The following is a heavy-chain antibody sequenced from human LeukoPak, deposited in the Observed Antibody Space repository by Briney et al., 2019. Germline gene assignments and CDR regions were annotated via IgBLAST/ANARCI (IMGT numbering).Heavy chain of an antibody. D-gene: IGHD3-9*01. CDR3: ARESALRYFDWLSLGPYYFDY. Sequence: ASVKVSCKASGYTFTGYYMHWVRQAPGQGLEWMGWINPNSGGTNYAQKFQGRVTMTRDTSISTAYMELSRLRSDDTAVYYCARESALRYFDWLSLGPYYFDYWGQGTLVTVSS. CDR2: INPNSGGT. J-gene: IGHJ4*02. CDR1: GYTFTGYY. V-gene: IGHV1-2*02.